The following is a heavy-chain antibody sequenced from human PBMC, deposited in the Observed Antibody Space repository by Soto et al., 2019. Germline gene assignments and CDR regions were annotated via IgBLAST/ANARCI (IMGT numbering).Heavy chain of an antibody. CDR2: IYYIGST. J-gene: IGHJ4*02. CDR1: GGSVSSGSYY. Sequence: SETLSLTGTVSGGSVSSGSYYWSWIRQPPGKGLEWIGYIYYIGSTNYNPSLKSRVTISVDTSKNQFSLKLSSVTAADTAVYYCARGYYYDILTRPPGGFDYWGQRTLVAVSS. V-gene: IGHV4-61*01. D-gene: IGHD3-9*01. CDR3: ARGYYYDILTRPPGGFDY.